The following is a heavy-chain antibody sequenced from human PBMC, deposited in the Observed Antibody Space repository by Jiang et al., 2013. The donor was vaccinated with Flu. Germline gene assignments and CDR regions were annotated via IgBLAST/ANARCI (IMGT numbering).Heavy chain of an antibody. D-gene: IGHD2-2*01. CDR2: IIPILGIA. Sequence: SGAEVKKPGSSVKVSCKASGGTFSSYAISRVRQAPGQGLEWMGRIIPILGIANYAQKFQGRVTITADKSTSTAYMELSSLRSEDTAVYYCARSEGAYQQESYWGQGNPGHRLL. V-gene: IGHV1-69*04. CDR3: ARSEGAYQQESY. J-gene: IGHJ4*02. CDR1: GGTFSSYA.